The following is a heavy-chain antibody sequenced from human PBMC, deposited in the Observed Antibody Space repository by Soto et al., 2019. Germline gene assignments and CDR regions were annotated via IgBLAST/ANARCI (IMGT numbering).Heavy chain of an antibody. CDR1: GFTFSSYG. CDR3: ARGWPIAAAGNYYYGMDV. CDR2: IWYDGSNK. D-gene: IGHD6-13*01. Sequence: GGSLRLACAASGFTFSSYGMDFFRHSPGKGREWVAVIWYDGSNKYYADSVKGRFTISRDNSKNTLYLQMNSLRAEDTAVYYCARGWPIAAAGNYYYGMDVWGQGTTVTVSS. V-gene: IGHV3-33*01. J-gene: IGHJ6*02.